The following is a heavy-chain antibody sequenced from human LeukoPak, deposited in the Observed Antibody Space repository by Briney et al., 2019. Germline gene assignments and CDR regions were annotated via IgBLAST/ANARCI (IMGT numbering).Heavy chain of an antibody. CDR1: GYRFSPYW. V-gene: IGHV3-7*03. CDR3: TRENYVPDS. Sequence: GGSLRHSCAASGYRFSPYWMSWVRQTPGRGLEWVASISDGGRAAYYGDSVRGRFTISRDDARNSLFLQMNGLRADDTAVYYCTRENYVPDSWGQGTLVTVSS. J-gene: IGHJ5*02. CDR2: ISDGGRAA. D-gene: IGHD3-10*02.